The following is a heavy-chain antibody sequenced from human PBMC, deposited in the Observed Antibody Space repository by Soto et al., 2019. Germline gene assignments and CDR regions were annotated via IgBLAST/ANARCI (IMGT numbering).Heavy chain of an antibody. D-gene: IGHD5-12*01. CDR3: ARGPVATNLLDY. J-gene: IGHJ4*02. Sequence: PSETLSLTCTVSGDSISSGNYYWSWIRQPPGKGLEWIGYIYYSGSTYYNPSLKSRLTISVDTSKNQFSLNLSSVTAADTAVYYCARGPVATNLLDYWGQGTLDTVSS. CDR2: IYYSGST. V-gene: IGHV4-30-4*01. CDR1: GDSISSGNYY.